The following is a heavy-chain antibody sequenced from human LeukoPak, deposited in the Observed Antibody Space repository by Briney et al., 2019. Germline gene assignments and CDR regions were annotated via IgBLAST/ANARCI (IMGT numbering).Heavy chain of an antibody. CDR3: ARGYCSSTSCYSHWFDP. CDR1: GGSFSGYY. Sequence: SETLSLTCAVYGGSFSGYYWSWIRQPPGKGLEWIGEINHSGSTNYNPSLKSRVTISVDTSKNQFSPKLSSVTAADTAVYYCARGYCSSTSCYSHWFDPWGQGTLVTVSS. J-gene: IGHJ5*02. D-gene: IGHD2-2*01. CDR2: INHSGST. V-gene: IGHV4-34*01.